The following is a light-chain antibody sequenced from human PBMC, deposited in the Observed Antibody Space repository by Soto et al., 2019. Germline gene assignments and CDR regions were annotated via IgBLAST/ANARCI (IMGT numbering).Light chain of an antibody. V-gene: IGLV2-14*03. CDR3: SSFTGSNTYV. CDR1: SSDVGAYDY. Sequence: QSVLTQPASVSGSHGQSITVSCTGTSSDVGAYDYVSWYQQHPGKAPKLMIYDVTNRPSGVSNRFSGSKSGNTASLTISGLQAEDEADYYCSSFTGSNTYVFGTGTKVSVL. J-gene: IGLJ1*01. CDR2: DVT.